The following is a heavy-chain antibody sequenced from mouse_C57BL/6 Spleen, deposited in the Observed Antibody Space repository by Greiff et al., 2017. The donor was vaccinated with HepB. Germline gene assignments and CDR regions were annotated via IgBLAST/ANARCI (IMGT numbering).Heavy chain of an antibody. CDR2: ISNGGGST. CDR3: ARHALTGFDY. V-gene: IGHV5-12*01. Sequence: EVKVVESGGGLVQPGGSLKLSCAASGFTFSDYYMYWVRQTPEKRLEWVAYISNGGGSTYYPDTVKGRFTISRDNAKNTLYLQMSRLKSEDTAMYYCARHALTGFDYGGQGTTLTVSS. CDR1: GFTFSDYY. J-gene: IGHJ2*01. D-gene: IGHD4-1*01.